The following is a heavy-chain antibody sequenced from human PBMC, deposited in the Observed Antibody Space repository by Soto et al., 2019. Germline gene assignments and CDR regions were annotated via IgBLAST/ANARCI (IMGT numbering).Heavy chain of an antibody. J-gene: IGHJ4*02. D-gene: IGHD2-21*01. Sequence: QLQLQESGPGLVKPSETLSLTCTVSGGSISSSSYYWCWIRQPPGKGLEWIGSIYYRGSTYYNPSLTCRVTISVETSKNQVSLKLSLGPAAETAVYYCTARGEHVVVIAIHRQRSGRVDYWGRGTLVTVS. V-gene: IGHV4-39*01. CDR1: GGSISSSSYY. CDR2: IYYRGST. CDR3: TARGEHVVVIAIHRQRSGRVDY.